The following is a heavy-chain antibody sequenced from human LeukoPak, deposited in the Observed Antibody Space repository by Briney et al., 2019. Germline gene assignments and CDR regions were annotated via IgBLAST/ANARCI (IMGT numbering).Heavy chain of an antibody. J-gene: IGHJ4*02. Sequence: GGSLRLSCAASGFIFNDYAMSWVRQVPGKGLECVSVISASGGKTYYADSVKGRFTISRDTSKTTISLQMNSLRVEDSAVYYCAKWTRTTLFRGDRARFDSWGQGTLVTVSS. CDR1: GFIFNDYA. CDR2: ISASGGKT. D-gene: IGHD3-10*01. CDR3: AKWTRTTLFRGDRARFDS. V-gene: IGHV3-23*01.